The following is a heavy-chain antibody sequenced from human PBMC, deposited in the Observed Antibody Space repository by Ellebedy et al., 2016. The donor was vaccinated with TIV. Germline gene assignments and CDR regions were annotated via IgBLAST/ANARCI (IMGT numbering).Heavy chain of an antibody. CDR1: GYTFTGYY. CDR3: ASRRYSSSRYAFDI. V-gene: IGHV1-2*04. J-gene: IGHJ3*02. CDR2: INPNSGGT. Sequence: ASVKVSCXASGYTFTGYYMHWVRQAPGQGLEWMGWINPNSGGTNYAQKFQGWVTMTRDTSISTAYMELSRLRSDDTTVYYCASRRYSSSRYAFDIWGQGTMVTVSS. D-gene: IGHD6-13*01.